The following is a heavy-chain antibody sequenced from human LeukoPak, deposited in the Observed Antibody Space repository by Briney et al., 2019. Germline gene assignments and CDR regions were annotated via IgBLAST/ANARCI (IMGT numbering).Heavy chain of an antibody. V-gene: IGHV1-24*01. D-gene: IGHD2-15*01. J-gene: IGHJ4*02. Sequence: ASVKVSCKVSGYTLTELSMHWVRQAPGKGLEWMGGFDPEDGETIYAQKFQGRVTMTRDTSTSTVYMELSSLRSEDTAVYYCARGGRSDLGYYWGQGTLVTVSS. CDR2: FDPEDGET. CDR3: ARGGRSDLGYY. CDR1: GYTLTELS.